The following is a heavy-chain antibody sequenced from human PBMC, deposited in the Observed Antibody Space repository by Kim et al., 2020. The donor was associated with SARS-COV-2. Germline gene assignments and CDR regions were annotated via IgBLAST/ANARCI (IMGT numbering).Heavy chain of an antibody. Sequence: SVKVSCKASGGTFSSYAISWVRQAPGQGLEWMGGIIPIFGTANYAQKFQGRVTITADESTSTAYMELSSLRSEDTAVYYCARDDLRYYDSSGYYYPHYYYGMDVWGQGTTVTVSS. D-gene: IGHD3-22*01. V-gene: IGHV1-69*13. CDR3: ARDDLRYYDSSGYYYPHYYYGMDV. J-gene: IGHJ6*02. CDR1: GGTFSSYA. CDR2: IIPIFGTA.